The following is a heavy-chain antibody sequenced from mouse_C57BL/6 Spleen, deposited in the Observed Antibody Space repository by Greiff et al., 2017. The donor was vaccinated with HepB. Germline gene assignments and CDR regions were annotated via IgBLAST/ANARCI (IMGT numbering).Heavy chain of an antibody. V-gene: IGHV1-18*01. D-gene: IGHD3-1*01. CDR3: ARDPGYSTMDY. Sequence: EVQLQESGPELVKPGASVKIPCKASGYTFTDYNMDWVKQSHGKSLEWIGDINPNNGGTNYNQKFKGKATLTVDKSSSTAYMELRSLTSEDTAVYYCARDPGYSTMDYWGQGTSVTVSS. CDR2: INPNNGGT. J-gene: IGHJ4*01. CDR1: GYTFTDYN.